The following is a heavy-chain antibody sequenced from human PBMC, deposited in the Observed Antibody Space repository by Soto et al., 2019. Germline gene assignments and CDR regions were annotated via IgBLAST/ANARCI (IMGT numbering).Heavy chain of an antibody. CDR1: GYTFTSYA. D-gene: IGHD6-19*01. V-gene: IGHV1-3*01. J-gene: IGHJ4*02. CDR2: INAGNGNT. Sequence: GASVKVSCKASGYTFTSYAMHWVRQAPGQRLEWMGWINAGNGNTKYSQKFQGRVTITRDTSASTAYMELSSLRSEDTAVYYCARVPRGLGAVADIYYFDYWGQGTLVTVSS. CDR3: ARVPRGLGAVADIYYFDY.